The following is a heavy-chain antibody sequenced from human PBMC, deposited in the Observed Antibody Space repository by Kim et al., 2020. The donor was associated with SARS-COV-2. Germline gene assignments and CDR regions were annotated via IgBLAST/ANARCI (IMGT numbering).Heavy chain of an antibody. CDR3: AKVGCLYGAGPYYGMDV. D-gene: IGHD4-17*01. V-gene: IGHV3-23*01. CDR1: GFTFSSYA. Sequence: GGSLRLSCAASGFTFSSYAMSWVRQAPGKGLEWVSAISGSGGSTYYADSVKGRFTISRDNSKNTLYLQMNSLRAEDTAVYYCAKVGCLYGAGPYYGMDVWGQGTTVTVSS. J-gene: IGHJ6*02. CDR2: ISGSGGST.